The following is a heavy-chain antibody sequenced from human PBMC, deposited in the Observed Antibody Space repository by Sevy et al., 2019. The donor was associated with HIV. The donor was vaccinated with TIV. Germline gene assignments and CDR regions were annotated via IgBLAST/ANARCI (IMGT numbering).Heavy chain of an antibody. CDR3: ARDQHDYAGNLRTGWFDP. V-gene: IGHV3-30-3*01. Sequence: GGSLRLSCAASGFTFSSYAMHWVRQAPGKGLDWVAVISYDGSNKYYADSVKGRFTISRDNSKNTLYLQVKSLRTEDTAVYYCARDQHDYAGNLRTGWFDPWGQGTLVTVSS. D-gene: IGHD4-17*01. CDR2: ISYDGSNK. CDR1: GFTFSSYA. J-gene: IGHJ5*02.